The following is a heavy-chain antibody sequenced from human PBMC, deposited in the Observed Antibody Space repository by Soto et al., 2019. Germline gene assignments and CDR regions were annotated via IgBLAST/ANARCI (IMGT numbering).Heavy chain of an antibody. CDR2: VGGDASDT. V-gene: IGHV3-23*01. CDR3: AKDFIPRNSIYDPFDI. D-gene: IGHD2-21*01. J-gene: IGHJ3*02. Sequence: EVQLLESGGGLVQPGGSLEVSCRASGFNFGNYAMSWVRQAPGKGPERVSSVGGDASDTHYADSVRGRFTISRDNSKNTLYLHMNSLRAEDTAIYFCAKDFIPRNSIYDPFDIWGQGTTVSVSS. CDR1: GFNFGNYA.